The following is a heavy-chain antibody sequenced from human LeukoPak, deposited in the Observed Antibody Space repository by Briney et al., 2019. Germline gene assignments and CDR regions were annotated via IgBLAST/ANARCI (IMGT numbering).Heavy chain of an antibody. CDR3: ARLGPDGLDGYAVADY. J-gene: IGHJ4*02. CDR2: IYYSGST. V-gene: IGHV4-39*01. CDR1: GGSISSSSYC. Sequence: SETLSLTCTVSGGSISSSSYCWGWIRQPPGKGLEWIVSIYYSGSTYYNPSLRSRVTISVDTSKNQFSLKLSSVTAADTAVYYCARLGPDGLDGYAVADYWGQGTLVTVSS. D-gene: IGHD1-1*01.